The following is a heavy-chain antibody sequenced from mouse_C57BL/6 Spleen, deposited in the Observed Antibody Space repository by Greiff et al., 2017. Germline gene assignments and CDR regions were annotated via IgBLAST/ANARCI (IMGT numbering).Heavy chain of an antibody. J-gene: IGHJ4*01. V-gene: IGHV3-6*01. Sequence: EVKLMESGPGLVKPSQSLSLTCSVTGYSITSGYYWNWIRQFPGNKLEWMGYISYDGSNNYNPSLKNRISITRDTSKNQFFLKLNSVTTEDTATYYCARGGVITTVPYYAMDYWGQGTSVTVSS. CDR2: ISYDGSN. CDR1: GYSITSGYY. D-gene: IGHD1-1*01. CDR3: ARGGVITTVPYYAMDY.